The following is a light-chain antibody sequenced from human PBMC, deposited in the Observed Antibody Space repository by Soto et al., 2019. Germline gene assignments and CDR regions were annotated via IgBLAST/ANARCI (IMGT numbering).Light chain of an antibody. CDR1: QDISYY. CDR3: QKYHSAPRT. V-gene: IGKV1-27*01. J-gene: IGKJ1*01. Sequence: DIQMTQSPSSLSASVGDRVTITCRANQDISYYLAWYQQKQGKVPKLLIYAASTLQSGVPSRFSGSGSGTDFTLTISSLQPEDIATYYCQKYHSAPRTVGQGTK. CDR2: AAS.